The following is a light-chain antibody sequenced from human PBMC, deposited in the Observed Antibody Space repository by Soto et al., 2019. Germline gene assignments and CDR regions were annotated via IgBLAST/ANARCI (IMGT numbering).Light chain of an antibody. CDR2: GSY. Sequence: EIVMTQSPATLSLSRGERATLSCRASERIYSAYLAWYHQRPGQAPRLLIYGSYSRATGIPDRFSGGGSGTDFTLTISRLEPEDFAVYYCQQYGSLPITFGQGTRLEIK. CDR3: QQYGSLPIT. CDR1: ERIYSAY. J-gene: IGKJ5*01. V-gene: IGKV3-20*01.